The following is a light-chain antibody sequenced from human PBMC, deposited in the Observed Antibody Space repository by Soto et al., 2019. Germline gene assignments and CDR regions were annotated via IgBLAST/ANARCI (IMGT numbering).Light chain of an antibody. CDR2: LVS. CDR3: CSYAGNYIYV. Sequence: QSVLTQPRSVSGSPGQSVTISCTGTSSDVGGYNYVSWYQQHPGKAPKVMIYLVSKRPSGVPDRLSGSKSGNTASLTISGLQAEDEADYYCCSYAGNYIYVFGTGTKVTVL. V-gene: IGLV2-11*01. J-gene: IGLJ1*01. CDR1: SSDVGGYNY.